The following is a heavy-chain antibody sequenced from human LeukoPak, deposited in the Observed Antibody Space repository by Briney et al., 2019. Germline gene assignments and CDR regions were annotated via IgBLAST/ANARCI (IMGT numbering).Heavy chain of an antibody. CDR3: ARDYYDFWRGYYYYYMDV. D-gene: IGHD3-3*01. J-gene: IGHJ6*03. CDR1: GGSISSDSYY. CDR2: IYTSGST. V-gene: IGHV4-61*02. Sequence: SQTLSLTCTVSGGSISSDSYYWSWIRQPAGKGLEWIGRIYTSGSTNYNPSLKSRVTISVDTSKNQFSLKLSSVTAADTAVYYCARDYYDFWRGYYYYYMDVWGKGTTVTVSS.